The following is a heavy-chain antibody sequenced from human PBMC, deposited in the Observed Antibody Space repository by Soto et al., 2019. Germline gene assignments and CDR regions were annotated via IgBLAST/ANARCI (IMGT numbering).Heavy chain of an antibody. V-gene: IGHV4-39*01. Sequence: SETLSLTCTVSGGSISSSSYYWGWIRQPPGKGLEWIGSIYYSGSTYYNPSLKSRVTISVDTSRNQFSLKLSSVTAADTAVYYCARRPVENGMDVWGQGTTVTVSS. J-gene: IGHJ6*02. CDR3: ARRPVENGMDV. CDR1: GGSISSSSYY. CDR2: IYYSGST.